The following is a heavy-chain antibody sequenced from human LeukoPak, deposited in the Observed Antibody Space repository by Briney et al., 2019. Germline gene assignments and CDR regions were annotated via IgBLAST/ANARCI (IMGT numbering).Heavy chain of an antibody. V-gene: IGHV1-8*01. D-gene: IGHD3-3*01. CDR2: MNPNDGKT. J-gene: IGHJ2*01. CDR1: GYNFTSYD. CDR3: ARDSSYYDFWSGYRLGYLDL. Sequence: ASVKVSCKASGYNFTSYDFTWVRQATGQGLEWMGWMNPNDGKTGYALKFQGRLTMTGDTSTSTVYMELSSLRSEDTAVYYCARDSSYYDFWSGYRLGYLDLWGRGTLVTVSS.